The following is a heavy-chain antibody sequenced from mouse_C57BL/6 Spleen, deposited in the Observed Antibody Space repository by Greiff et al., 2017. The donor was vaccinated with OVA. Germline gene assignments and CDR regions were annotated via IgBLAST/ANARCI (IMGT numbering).Heavy chain of an antibody. CDR3: ARSGVVATPFDY. D-gene: IGHD1-1*01. CDR2: INPSSGYT. Sequence: VQLQQSGAELARPGASVKMSCKASGYTFTSYTMHWVKQRPGQGLEWIGYINPSSGYTKYNQKFKDKATLTADKSSSTAYMQLSSLTSEDSAVYYCARSGVVATPFDYWGQGTTLTVSS. J-gene: IGHJ2*01. V-gene: IGHV1-4*01. CDR1: GYTFTSYT.